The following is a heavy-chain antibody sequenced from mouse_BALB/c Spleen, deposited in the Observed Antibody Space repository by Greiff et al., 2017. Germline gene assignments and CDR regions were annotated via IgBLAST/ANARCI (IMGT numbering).Heavy chain of an antibody. V-gene: IGHV5-4*02. D-gene: IGHD1-1*01. CDR1: GFTFSDYY. Sequence: EVMLVESGGGLVKPGGSLKLSCAASGFTFSDYYMYWVRQTPEKRLEWVATISDGGSYTYYPDSVKGRFTISRDNAKNNLYLQMSSLKSEDTAMYYCAREGRKKSTTGFAYWGQGTLVTVSA. J-gene: IGHJ3*01. CDR3: AREGRKKSTTGFAY. CDR2: ISDGGSYT.